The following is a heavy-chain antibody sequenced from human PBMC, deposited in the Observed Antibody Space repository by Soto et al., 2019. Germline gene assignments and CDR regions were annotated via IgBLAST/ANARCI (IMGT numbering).Heavy chain of an antibody. Sequence: QITLRQSGPTLVKPTQTLTLTCTFSGFSLSTSGVAVGWIRQPPGKALEWLALIYWDDDKHYSPSLKSRLTIDNDTSKTHVVLTNTTTDPVDTATYCCVHGSRYIDFWGQGNLVTVSS. J-gene: IGHJ4*02. CDR1: GFSLSTSGVA. CDR3: VHGSRYIDF. CDR2: IYWDDDK. V-gene: IGHV2-5*02. D-gene: IGHD3-16*02.